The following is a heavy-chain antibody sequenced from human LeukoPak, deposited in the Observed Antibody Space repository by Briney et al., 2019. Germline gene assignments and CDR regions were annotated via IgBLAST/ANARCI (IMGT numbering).Heavy chain of an antibody. V-gene: IGHV1-8*03. J-gene: IGHJ3*02. D-gene: IGHD2-8*01. CDR2: VNPDTGNT. Sequence: ASVKVSCKAAGFSFTTFHINWVRQAPGQGPEWMGWVNPDTGNTGLAQKFQGRVTITQKSSETTVYMELSSLTSEDTAVYYCARDAGYCTNGVCYTHAFDIWGQGTMVTVSS. CDR3: ARDAGYCTNGVCYTHAFDI. CDR1: GFSFTTFH.